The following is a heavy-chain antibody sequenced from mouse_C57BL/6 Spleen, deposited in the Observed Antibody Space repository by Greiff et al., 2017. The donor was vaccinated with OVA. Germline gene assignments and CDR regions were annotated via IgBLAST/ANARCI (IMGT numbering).Heavy chain of an antibody. CDR1: GYTFTSYG. Sequence: QVQLQQSGAELARPGASVKLSCKASGYTFTSYGISWVKQRTGQGLEWIGEIYPRSGNTYYNEKFKGKATLTADKSSSTAYMELRSLISEDSAVYFCARRDYGFGFDYWGQGTTLTVSS. J-gene: IGHJ2*01. CDR2: IYPRSGNT. D-gene: IGHD2-2*01. CDR3: ARRDYGFGFDY. V-gene: IGHV1-81*01.